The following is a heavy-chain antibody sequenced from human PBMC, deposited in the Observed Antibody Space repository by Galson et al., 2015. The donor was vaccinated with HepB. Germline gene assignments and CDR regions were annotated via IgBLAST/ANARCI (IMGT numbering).Heavy chain of an antibody. J-gene: IGHJ3*02. Sequence: SLRLSCAASGFTFSSYAMSWARQAPGRGLEWVSAISGSDGSTYYADSVKGRFTISRDNSKNTLYLQMNSLRAEDTAVYYCAKQAPYYYDSSGSIWGQGTMVTVSS. CDR3: AKQAPYYYDSSGSI. CDR1: GFTFSSYA. CDR2: ISGSDGST. D-gene: IGHD3-22*01. V-gene: IGHV3-23*01.